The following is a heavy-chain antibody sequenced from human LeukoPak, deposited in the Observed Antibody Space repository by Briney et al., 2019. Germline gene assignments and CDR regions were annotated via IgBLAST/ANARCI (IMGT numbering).Heavy chain of an antibody. CDR3: ARDWGMELELQIRFDY. Sequence: GGSLRLSCAASGFTFSSYWMSWVRQAPGKGLEWVANIKQDGSEKYYVDSVKGRFTISRDNAKNSLYLQMNSLRAEDTAVYYCARDWGMELELQIRFDYWGQGTLVTVSS. J-gene: IGHJ4*02. D-gene: IGHD1-7*01. CDR1: GFTFSSYW. V-gene: IGHV3-7*01. CDR2: IKQDGSEK.